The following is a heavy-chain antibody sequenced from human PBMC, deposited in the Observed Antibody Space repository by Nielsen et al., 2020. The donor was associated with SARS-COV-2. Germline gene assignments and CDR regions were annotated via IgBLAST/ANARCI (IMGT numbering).Heavy chain of an antibody. CDR1: GYSFNMYT. J-gene: IGHJ4*02. Sequence: ASVKVSCKASGYSFNMYTMNWVRQAPGQGLEWMRWINTKTGDPTYAQGFSGRFVFSVDTSVTTAYLQISSLEAEDTAVYYCARKTCGSTSCPFGYWGQGTLVTVSS. D-gene: IGHD2-2*01. V-gene: IGHV7-4-1*02. CDR2: INTKTGDP. CDR3: ARKTCGSTSCPFGY.